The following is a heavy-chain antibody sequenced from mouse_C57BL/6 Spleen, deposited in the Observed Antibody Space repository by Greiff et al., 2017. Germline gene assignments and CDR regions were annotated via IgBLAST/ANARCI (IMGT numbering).Heavy chain of an antibody. V-gene: IGHV1-4*01. CDR3: ARSDYGRGDYAMDC. Sequence: QVQLKQSGAELARPGASVKMSCKASGYTFTSYTMHWVKQRPGQGLEWIGYINPSSGYTKYNQTFQDKATLTADTSSSTAYMQLSSLTSEDAAVYYCARSDYGRGDYAMDCWGQGTSVTVSS. CDR2: INPSSGYT. J-gene: IGHJ4*01. CDR1: GYTFTSYT. D-gene: IGHD2-4*01.